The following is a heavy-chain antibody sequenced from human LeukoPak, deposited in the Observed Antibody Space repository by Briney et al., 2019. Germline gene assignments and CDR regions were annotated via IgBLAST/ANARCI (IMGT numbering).Heavy chain of an antibody. Sequence: GASVKVSCKASGYTFTGYYMHWVRQAPGQGLEWMGRINPNSGGTNYAQKFQGRVTMTRDTSISTAYMELSRLRSDDTAVYYCASLSIAAAGRTFDYWGQGTLVTVSS. CDR1: GYTFTGYY. D-gene: IGHD6-13*01. J-gene: IGHJ4*02. CDR2: INPNSGGT. V-gene: IGHV1-2*06. CDR3: ASLSIAAAGRTFDY.